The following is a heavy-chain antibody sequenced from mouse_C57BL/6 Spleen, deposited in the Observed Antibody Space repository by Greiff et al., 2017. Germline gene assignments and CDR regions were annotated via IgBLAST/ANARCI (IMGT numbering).Heavy chain of an antibody. Sequence: EVQLQQSGAELVRPGASVKLSCTASGFNFKDYYMHWVKQRPEQGLEWIGRIDPEDGGTEYAPKFQGKATMTADTSSNTAYLELSSLTSEDTAVYCCTKGDTVPYEGYGGVWGTGTTVTVST. CDR2: IDPEDGGT. D-gene: IGHD1-1*01. CDR1: GFNFKDYY. J-gene: IGHJ1*03. V-gene: IGHV14-1*01. CDR3: TKGDTVPYEGYGGV.